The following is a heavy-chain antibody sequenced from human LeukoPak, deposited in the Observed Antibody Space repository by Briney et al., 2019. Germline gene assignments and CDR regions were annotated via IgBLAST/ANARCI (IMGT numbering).Heavy chain of an antibody. J-gene: IGHJ4*02. D-gene: IGHD3-16*02. V-gene: IGHV3-7*01. CDR1: GFTFSSYW. Sequence: SGGSLRLSCAASGFTFSSYWMSWVRQAPGKGLEWVANIKQDGSEKYYVDSVKGRFTISRDNAKNSLYLQMNSLRAEDTAVYYCARAPADVWGSYRPRRGYYFDYWGQGTLVTVSS. CDR3: ARAPADVWGSYRPRRGYYFDY. CDR2: IKQDGSEK.